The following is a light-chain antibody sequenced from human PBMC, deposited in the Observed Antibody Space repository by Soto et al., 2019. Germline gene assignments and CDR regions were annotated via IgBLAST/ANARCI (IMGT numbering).Light chain of an antibody. V-gene: IGKV1-9*01. CDR2: EES. Sequence: DIHLTQSPSSLSASVGDRVTITCRASQAITNNLAWYQQKPGNPPKLLIYEESTLHSGVPSRFSGRKVGTQFILTIDSLQPEDFATYYCQQVKSYPRTFGSGTKADIK. CDR3: QQVKSYPRT. CDR1: QAITNN. J-gene: IGKJ3*01.